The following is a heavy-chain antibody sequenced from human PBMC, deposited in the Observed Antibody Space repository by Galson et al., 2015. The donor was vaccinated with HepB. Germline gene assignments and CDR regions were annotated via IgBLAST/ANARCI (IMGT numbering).Heavy chain of an antibody. J-gene: IGHJ4*02. CDR2: IYYSGST. V-gene: IGHV4-59*01. CDR3: ARGGYTYAQDY. D-gene: IGHD5-12*01. Sequence: TCTVSGGSISGYYWSWIRQPPGKGLEWIGYIYYSGSTSYSPSLKSRVTMSVDTSKNQFSLKLSSVTAADMAVYYCARGGYTYAQDYWGQGTLVTVSS. CDR1: GGSISGYY.